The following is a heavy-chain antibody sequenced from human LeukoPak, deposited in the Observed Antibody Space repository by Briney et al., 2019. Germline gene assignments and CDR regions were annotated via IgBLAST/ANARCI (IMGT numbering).Heavy chain of an antibody. CDR2: MYSSGTI. Sequence: SETLSLTCTVSGGSVSGSYYWNWIRQPPGKGLEWIGYMYSSGTINYNPSLKSRVTVSIDMSKNQFSLKLSSVTAADTAVYYCARDRAFDYWGQGTLVTVSS. CDR3: ARDRAFDY. CDR1: GGSVSGSYY. J-gene: IGHJ4*02. V-gene: IGHV4-61*01.